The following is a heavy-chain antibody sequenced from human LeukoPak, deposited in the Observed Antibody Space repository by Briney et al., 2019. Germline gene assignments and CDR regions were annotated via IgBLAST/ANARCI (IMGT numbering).Heavy chain of an antibody. D-gene: IGHD1-1*01. CDR3: AKTTTESSLYFQH. V-gene: IGHV3-23*01. CDR1: GFTFYNYA. Sequence: GGSLRLSCAASGFTFYNYAMSWVRQAPGKGLEWVSGISGSADTTYYADSVKGRSTISRDNSKNTLYLQMNSLRAEDTAVYYCAKTTTESSLYFQHWGQGTLVTVSS. J-gene: IGHJ1*01. CDR2: ISGSADTT.